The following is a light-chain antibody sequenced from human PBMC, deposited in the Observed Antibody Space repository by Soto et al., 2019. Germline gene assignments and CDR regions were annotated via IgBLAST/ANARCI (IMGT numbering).Light chain of an antibody. CDR3: QQTYSTPRT. Sequence: DLQMTQSPSSLSASVGDRVTITCRASQTINNYLNWFQQKVGKAPKLLIYAASTLQTGVPSRFSGGGFGTEFTLVISSLQPEDFATYYCQQTYSTPRTFGQGTKVEIK. CDR2: AAS. V-gene: IGKV1-39*01. CDR1: QTINNY. J-gene: IGKJ1*01.